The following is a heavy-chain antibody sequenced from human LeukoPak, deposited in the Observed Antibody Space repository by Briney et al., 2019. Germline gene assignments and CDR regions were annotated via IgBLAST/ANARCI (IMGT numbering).Heavy chain of an antibody. CDR1: GFTFSPVW. V-gene: IGHV3-74*01. D-gene: IGHD1-14*01. CDR2: IINDGSYT. J-gene: IGHJ6*02. CDR3: ARDGYNLYGMDV. Sequence: QAGGSLRLSCAASGFTFSPVWRQWVRHAPGKGLMWGSHIINDGSYTTYADSVQGRFPISRVNAKNPVYMQMNSLRAEDTAVYSCARDGYNLYGMDVWGQGTTVTVSS.